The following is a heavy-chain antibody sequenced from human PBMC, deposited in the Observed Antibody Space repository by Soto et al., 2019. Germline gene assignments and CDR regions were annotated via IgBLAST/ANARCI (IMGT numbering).Heavy chain of an antibody. V-gene: IGHV3-11*01. CDR3: ARDNCQSGANCYVGY. J-gene: IGHJ4*02. D-gene: IGHD2-2*01. CDR1: GFTFSDYY. Sequence: PGGSLRLSCAASGFTFSDYYMSWIRQAPGKGLEWVSYISNSGGGIYYTDSVKGRFTISRDNAKNSLYLQMNSLTAEDTAVYYCARDNCQSGANCYVGYWGQGTLVTVSS. CDR2: ISNSGGGI.